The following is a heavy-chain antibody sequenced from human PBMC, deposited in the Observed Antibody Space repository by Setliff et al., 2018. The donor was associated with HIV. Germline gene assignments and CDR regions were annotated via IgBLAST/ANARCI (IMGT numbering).Heavy chain of an antibody. D-gene: IGHD3-3*01. CDR3: WSGYTSGR. CDR2: IRNKKNGGTT. J-gene: IGHJ4*02. V-gene: IGHV3-15*01. CDR1: GFTFSNAW. Sequence: NPGGSLRLSCAAAGFTFSNAWMTWVRQAPGKGLEWVARIRNKKNGGTTYYAAPVEGRFTISRDDSKNTLSLQMNSLRVEDTSVYYCWSGYTSGRWGQGTLVTVSS.